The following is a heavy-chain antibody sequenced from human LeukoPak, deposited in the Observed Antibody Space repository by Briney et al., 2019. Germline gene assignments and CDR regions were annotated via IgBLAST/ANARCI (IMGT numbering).Heavy chain of an antibody. V-gene: IGHV3-74*01. D-gene: IGHD6-19*01. CDR1: GFTFGSYW. CDR2: INSDGSTT. J-gene: IGHJ3*02. Sequence: PGGSLRLSCVASGFTFGSYWIHWVRQAPGRGLVWVSRINSDGSTTSYADSVKGRFTMSRDNDKNTLYLQMNSLRAEDTAVYYCARTVAGKGNAFDIWGQGTMVTVSP. CDR3: ARTVAGKGNAFDI.